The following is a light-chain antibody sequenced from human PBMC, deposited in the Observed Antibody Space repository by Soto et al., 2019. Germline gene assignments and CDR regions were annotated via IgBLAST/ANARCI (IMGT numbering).Light chain of an antibody. Sequence: EFVLTQSPATLSLSPGERATLSCRASQSINSYSAWYQQRPGQAPRLLIYDASTRATGIPARFSGSGSGTDFTLTISSLEPEDFAVYYCQQRSNWPPYTFGQGTKLEIK. CDR2: DAS. CDR3: QQRSNWPPYT. J-gene: IGKJ2*01. CDR1: QSINSY. V-gene: IGKV3-11*01.